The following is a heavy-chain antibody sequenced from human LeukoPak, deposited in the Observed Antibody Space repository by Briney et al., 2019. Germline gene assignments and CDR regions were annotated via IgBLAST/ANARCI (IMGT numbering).Heavy chain of an antibody. CDR1: GFTFSSYA. CDR2: ISGSGGST. J-gene: IGHJ4*02. CDR3: ARKGTAGSYPD. V-gene: IGHV3-23*01. D-gene: IGHD1-1*01. Sequence: GGSLRLSCAASGFTFSSYAMSWVRQAPGKGLEWVSAISGSGGSTYYADSVKGRFTISRDNSKNTLYLQMNSLRAEDTAVYYCARKGTAGSYPDWGQGTLVTVSS.